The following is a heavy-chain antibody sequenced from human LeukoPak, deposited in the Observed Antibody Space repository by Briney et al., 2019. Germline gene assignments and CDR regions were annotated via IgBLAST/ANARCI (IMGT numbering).Heavy chain of an antibody. CDR1: VFTPSRYA. Sequence: GGSLRLSRADSVFTPSRYAVSWVPQAPGQGLEWVSDISDSGDYTSYADSVRGRFPISRDNSRNTLYLQMIRLRPEDTAVYYCAKDTSIGKYCTNGVCSPFDYWGQGTPVTVSS. J-gene: IGHJ4*02. CDR2: ISDSGDYT. V-gene: IGHV3-23*01. D-gene: IGHD2-8*01. CDR3: AKDTSIGKYCTNGVCSPFDY.